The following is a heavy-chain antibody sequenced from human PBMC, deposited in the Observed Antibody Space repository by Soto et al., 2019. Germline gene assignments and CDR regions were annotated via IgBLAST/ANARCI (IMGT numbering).Heavy chain of an antibody. Sequence: QVQVVESGGGVVQPGRSLRLSCAASGFTFSNFGVHWVRQAPGKGLEWVAVIWHDGKNKYYADSAEGRFTISRDNSKNTLYLQLNSLRAEDTAVYYCARDPGQDEAIDYWGQGTLVTVSS. J-gene: IGHJ4*02. CDR3: ARDPGQDEAIDY. CDR2: IWHDGKNK. V-gene: IGHV3-33*01. CDR1: GFTFSNFG.